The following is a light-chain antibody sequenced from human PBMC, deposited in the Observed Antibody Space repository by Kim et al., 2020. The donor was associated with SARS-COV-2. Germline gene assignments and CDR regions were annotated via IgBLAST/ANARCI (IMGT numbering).Light chain of an antibody. J-gene: IGLJ1*01. CDR3: NSRDNSADRLGV. CDR2: NKN. Sequence: SSELTQDPTVSVALGQTVRITCQGDSLRKYYGVWYQQKPGQAPVLLIYNKNNRPSGIPDRFSVSTSGNTASLTITGAQAEDEADYYCNSRDNSADRLGVF. V-gene: IGLV3-19*01. CDR1: SLRKYY.